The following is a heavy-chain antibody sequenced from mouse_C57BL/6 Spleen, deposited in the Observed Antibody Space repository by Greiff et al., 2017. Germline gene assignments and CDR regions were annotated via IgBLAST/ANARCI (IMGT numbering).Heavy chain of an antibody. V-gene: IGHV1-26*01. CDR3: ARGDYSNYGGRFAY. CDR1: GYTFTDYY. CDR2: INPNNGGT. Sequence: VQLQQSGPELVKPGASVKISCKASGYTFTDYYMNWVKQSHGKSLEWIGDINPNNGGTSYNQKFKGKATLTVDKSSSTAYMELRSLTSEDSAVXYVARGDYSNYGGRFAYWGQGTLVTVSA. J-gene: IGHJ3*01. D-gene: IGHD2-5*01.